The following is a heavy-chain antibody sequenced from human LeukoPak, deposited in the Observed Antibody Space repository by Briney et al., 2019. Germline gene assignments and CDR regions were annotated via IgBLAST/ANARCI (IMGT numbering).Heavy chain of an antibody. J-gene: IGHJ4*02. Sequence: ASVKVSCKASGYTFTSYGIHWVRQAPGQGLEWMGWINAYNGNTNYAQKLQGRVTMTTDTSTSTAYMEQRSLRSDDSAEYYGAREVTGTMVRGGTDYFDYWGQGTLVTVSS. CDR1: GYTFTSYG. CDR2: INAYNGNT. V-gene: IGHV1-18*01. D-gene: IGHD1-14*01. CDR3: AREVTGTMVRGGTDYFDY.